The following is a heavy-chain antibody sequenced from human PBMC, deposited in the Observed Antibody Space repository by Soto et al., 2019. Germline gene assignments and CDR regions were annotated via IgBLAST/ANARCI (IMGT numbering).Heavy chain of an antibody. CDR1: GFALSSHS. CDR3: ARGRADTAYFES. J-gene: IGHJ4*02. Sequence: EVQLVESGGALVQAGGSLRLSCTASGFALSSHSMYWVRQAPGKGLEWVSYISPVGGDIHYADSVKGRFTFSRDMARNSLSLQMTRLRDEATAVYFCARGRADTAYFESWGQGTLVTVSS. V-gene: IGHV3-48*02. D-gene: IGHD5-18*01. CDR2: ISPVGGDI.